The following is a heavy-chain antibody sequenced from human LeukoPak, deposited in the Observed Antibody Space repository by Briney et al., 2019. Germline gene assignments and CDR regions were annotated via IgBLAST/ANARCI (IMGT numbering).Heavy chain of an antibody. CDR1: GLTFSSHA. CDR3: ASRVPSRTYLGVFDY. D-gene: IGHD2-8*01. V-gene: IGHV3-23*01. CDR2: ITDSGGNT. J-gene: IGHJ4*02. Sequence: PGGSLRLSCVGSGLTFSSHAMTWVRQAPGKGLEWVSGITDSGGNTYYAESVKSRFTISRDNSKNTLYLQMSNLRVEDTAIYYCASRVPSRTYLGVFDYWGQGTLVTVSS.